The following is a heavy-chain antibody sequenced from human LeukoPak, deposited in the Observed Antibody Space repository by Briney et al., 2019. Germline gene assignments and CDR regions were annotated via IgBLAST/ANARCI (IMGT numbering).Heavy chain of an antibody. D-gene: IGHD1-26*01. Sequence: GASVKVSCKASGYTFTSYGISWVRQAPGQGLEWVGWISAYNGNTNYAQKFQGRVTMTRDMSTSTDYMELSSLRSEDTAIYYCARDNSVGDNAWWFDPWGQGTLVTVSS. CDR2: ISAYNGNT. CDR3: ARDNSVGDNAWWFDP. CDR1: GYTFTSYG. V-gene: IGHV1-18*01. J-gene: IGHJ5*02.